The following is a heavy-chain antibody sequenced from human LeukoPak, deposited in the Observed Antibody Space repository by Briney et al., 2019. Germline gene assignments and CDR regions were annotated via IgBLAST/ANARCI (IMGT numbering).Heavy chain of an antibody. D-gene: IGHD3-10*01. J-gene: IGHJ4*02. CDR1: GFIFNFYE. V-gene: IGHV3-48*03. CDR3: ARDPALHGSGSYDY. CDR2: ISRSGDTI. Sequence: GGSLRLSCAASGFIFNFYEINWVRQAPGKGLEWVSYISRSGDTIYYTDSVKGRFTISRDSAKNSLYPQMNSLRAEDTAVYYCARDPALHGSGSYDYWGQGTLVTVSS.